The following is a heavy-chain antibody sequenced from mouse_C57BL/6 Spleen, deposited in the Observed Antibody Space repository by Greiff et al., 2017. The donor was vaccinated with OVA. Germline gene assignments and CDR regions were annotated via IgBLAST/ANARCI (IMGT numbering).Heavy chain of an antibody. CDR1: GYTFTDYD. Sequence: EVQLHQSGPGLVKPGASVKMSCTASGYTFTDYDMHWVKQSHGKSLEWIGNINPNIGGTSYHQKLKGKSTLTVNKSSRQAYMEHRSLTSDDSAVYYCASLRLRGAFDDWGQGTSVTVSS. D-gene: IGHD1-1*01. V-gene: IGHV1-22*01. CDR2: INPNIGGT. CDR3: ASLRLRGAFDD. J-gene: IGHJ4*01.